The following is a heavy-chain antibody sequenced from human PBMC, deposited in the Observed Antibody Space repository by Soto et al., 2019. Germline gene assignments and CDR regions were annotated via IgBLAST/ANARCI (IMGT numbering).Heavy chain of an antibody. CDR1: GDSVSSNSAA. Sequence: SQTLSLTCAISGDSVSSNSAAWNWIRQSPSRGLEWLGRTYYRSKWYNDYAVSVKSRITINPDTSKNQFSLQLNSVTPEDTAVYYCARDSPNLYDSSGYYDYWGQGTLVTVSS. J-gene: IGHJ4*02. V-gene: IGHV6-1*01. CDR2: TYYRSKWYN. D-gene: IGHD3-22*01. CDR3: ARDSPNLYDSSGYYDY.